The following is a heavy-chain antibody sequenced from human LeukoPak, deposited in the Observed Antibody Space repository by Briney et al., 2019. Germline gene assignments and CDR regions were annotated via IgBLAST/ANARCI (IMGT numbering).Heavy chain of an antibody. J-gene: IGHJ4*02. CDR1: GYTFTSFG. CDR2: ISAYNDKT. D-gene: IGHD4-17*01. Sequence: ASVKVSCKASGYTFTSFGFSWVRQAPGQGLEWMGWISAYNDKTDYAQRLQGRVIMTTDTSTSTAYMELQSLRSDDTAVYYCVRGVVLNDYGLSYGDFWGQGTLVTVSS. CDR3: VRGVVLNDYGLSYGDF. V-gene: IGHV1-18*01.